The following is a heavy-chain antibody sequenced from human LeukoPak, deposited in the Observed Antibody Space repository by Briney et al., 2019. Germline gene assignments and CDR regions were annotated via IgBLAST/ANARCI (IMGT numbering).Heavy chain of an antibody. CDR3: ASTERCSTTCPLDY. D-gene: IGHD2-2*01. Sequence: PSETLSLTCGVYGGSFRGYYWSWIRQPPGKGLEWIGEINHSGSTNYNASLKSRVTISLDTSKKTFSLKLSYVTAADTAVYYCASTERCSTTCPLDYWGQGTLVTVSS. J-gene: IGHJ4*02. V-gene: IGHV4-34*01. CDR2: INHSGST. CDR1: GGSFRGYY.